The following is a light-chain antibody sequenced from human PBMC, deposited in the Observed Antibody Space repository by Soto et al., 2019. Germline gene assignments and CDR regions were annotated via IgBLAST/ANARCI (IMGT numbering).Light chain of an antibody. CDR2: DVS. V-gene: IGLV2-11*01. J-gene: IGLJ1*01. CDR3: CSYAGSYTWV. CDR1: SSDVGGYNY. Sequence: QSALTQPRSVSGSPGQSVTISCTGTSSDVGGYNYVSWYQQHPGKAPKLMIYDVSKRPSGVPDRFSGSTSGKTASLTISGLQAEDEADYYCCSYAGSYTWVFGTGTKVTVL.